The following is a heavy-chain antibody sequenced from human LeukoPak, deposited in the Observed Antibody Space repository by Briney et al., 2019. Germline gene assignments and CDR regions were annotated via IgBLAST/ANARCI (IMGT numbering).Heavy chain of an antibody. V-gene: IGHV1-18*01. D-gene: IGHD6-13*01. CDR3: ARDLAPGIAAAGVLWFDP. J-gene: IGHJ5*02. Sequence: VASVKVSCKASGCTFTSYGISWVRQAPGQGLEWMGWISAYNGNTNYAQKLQGRVTMTTDTSTSTAYMELRSLRSDDTAVYYCARDLAPGIAAAGVLWFDPWGQGTLVTVSS. CDR1: GCTFTSYG. CDR2: ISAYNGNT.